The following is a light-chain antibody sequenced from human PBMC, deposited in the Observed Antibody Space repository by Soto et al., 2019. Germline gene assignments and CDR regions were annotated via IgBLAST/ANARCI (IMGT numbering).Light chain of an antibody. Sequence: DLQMTQSPSSLSASVGDRVTITCRAKESVSSYVNWYQQKPGKAPRLLIYAASSLQSGVPARLGRSGSVTDFTLTISGLQPEDFSTYSCQRSYSKRTFGQGTKVEIK. V-gene: IGKV1-39*01. CDR3: QRSYSKRT. J-gene: IGKJ1*01. CDR1: ESVSSY. CDR2: AAS.